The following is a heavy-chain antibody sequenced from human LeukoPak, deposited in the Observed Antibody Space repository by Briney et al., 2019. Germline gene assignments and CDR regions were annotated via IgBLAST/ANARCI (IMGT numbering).Heavy chain of an antibody. CDR1: GGTFSSYA. CDR2: IIPIFGTA. J-gene: IGHJ6*03. Sequence: SVKVSCKASGGTFSSYAISWVRQAPGQGLEWMGRIIPIFGTANYAQKFQGRVTITTDESTSTAYMELSSLRSEDTAVYYCARETGGPETYYYYYMDVWCKGTTVTVSS. CDR3: ARETGGPETYYYYYMDV. V-gene: IGHV1-69*05. D-gene: IGHD4-23*01.